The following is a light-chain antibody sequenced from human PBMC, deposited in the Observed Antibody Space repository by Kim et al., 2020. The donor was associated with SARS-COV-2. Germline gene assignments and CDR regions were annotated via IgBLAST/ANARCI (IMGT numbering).Light chain of an antibody. CDR2: DVS. J-gene: IGLJ1*01. Sequence: GQSVTISCTGTSRDFGYYKSVSWYQRHPGKAPRLIIYDVSERASGVSKRFSGSQSGNTASLTISGLRAEDEADYYCSSHTTSSTYVFGAGTQLTVL. CDR1: SRDFGYYKS. CDR3: SSHTTSSTYV. V-gene: IGLV2-14*04.